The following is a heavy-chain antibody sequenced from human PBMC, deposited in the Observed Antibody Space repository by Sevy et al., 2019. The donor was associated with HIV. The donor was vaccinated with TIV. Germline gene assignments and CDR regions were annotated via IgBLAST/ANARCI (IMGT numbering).Heavy chain of an antibody. J-gene: IGHJ4*02. CDR2: SFHSGST. V-gene: IGHV4-4*02. CDR1: GGSISSSNW. D-gene: IGHD2-21*01. Sequence: SETLSLTCAVSGGSISSSNWWSWVRQPPGKGLEWIGESFHSGSTNYSPSLKSRATISIDKSKNQFSLKLTSLTAADTAVYYCARGVIVLVPTSVSSVDSWGQGTLVTVSS. CDR3: ARGVIVLVPTSVSSVDS.